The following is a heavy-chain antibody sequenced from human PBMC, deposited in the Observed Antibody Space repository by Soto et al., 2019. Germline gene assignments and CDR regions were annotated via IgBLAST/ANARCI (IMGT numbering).Heavy chain of an antibody. J-gene: IGHJ6*02. D-gene: IGHD3-10*01. CDR3: ARERIGRTITMLDYYYYGMDV. V-gene: IGHV4-4*02. CDR1: GGSISSSNW. Sequence: SETLSLTCAVSGGSISSSNWWSWVRQPPGKGLEWIGEIYHSGSTNYNPSLKSRVTISVDKSKNQFSLKLSSVTAADTAVYYCARERIGRTITMLDYYYYGMDVWGQGTTVTVSS. CDR2: IYHSGST.